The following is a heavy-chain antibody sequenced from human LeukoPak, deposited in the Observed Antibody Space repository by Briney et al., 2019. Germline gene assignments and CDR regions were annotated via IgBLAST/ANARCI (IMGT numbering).Heavy chain of an antibody. V-gene: IGHV4-34*01. CDR1: GGSFSGYY. CDR2: INHSGST. J-gene: IGHJ6*02. CDR3: ARRSQAYCGGDCYPYYYYSGMAV. D-gene: IGHD2-21*02. Sequence: SETLSLTCAVYGGSFSGYYWSWIRQPPGKGLEWIGEINHSGSTNYNPSLKSRVTISVDTSKNQFSLKLSSVTAADTAVYYCARRSQAYCGGDCYPYYYYSGMAVWGQGTTVTVSS.